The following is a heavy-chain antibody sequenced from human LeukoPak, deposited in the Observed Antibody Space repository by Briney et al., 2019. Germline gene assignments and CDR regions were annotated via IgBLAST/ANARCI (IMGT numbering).Heavy chain of an antibody. Sequence: ASVKVSCKASGYTFTGYYMHWVRQAPGQGLEWMGWINPNSGGTNYAQKFQGRVTMTRDTFTTTAYMEIKSLVSDDTAVYYCARGWQINSSGGFVDPWGQGTLVTVSS. CDR2: INPNSGGT. J-gene: IGHJ5*02. V-gene: IGHV1-2*02. CDR1: GYTFTGYY. CDR3: ARGWQINSSGGFVDP. D-gene: IGHD6-6*01.